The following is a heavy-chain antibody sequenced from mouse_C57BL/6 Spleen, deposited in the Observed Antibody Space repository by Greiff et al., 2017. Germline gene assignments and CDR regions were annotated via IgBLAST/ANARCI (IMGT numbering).Heavy chain of an antibody. CDR1: GYTFTSYW. CDR3: ARDYYGRGYAMDY. CDR2: IDPSDNYT. D-gene: IGHD1-1*01. J-gene: IGHJ4*01. V-gene: IGHV1-69*01. Sequence: VQLQQPGAELVMPGASVKLSCKASGYTFTSYWMHWVKQKPGHGLEWIGEIDPSDNYTNSNQKFKGKSPLTVDKSSSAAYMQLSSLTSEDSAVYYCARDYYGRGYAMDYWGQGTSVTVSP.